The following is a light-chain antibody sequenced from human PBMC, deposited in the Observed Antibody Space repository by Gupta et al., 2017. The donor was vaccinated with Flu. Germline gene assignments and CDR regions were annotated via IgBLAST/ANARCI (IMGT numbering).Light chain of an antibody. Sequence: DVQMTQSPSSLSASVGDRVTITCRASQSISSYLNWYQQKPGKAPKLLIYAASRVKSGIPSRFSGSGSGTDFTLTISRLQPEDFATYYCQQSDSTPLTFGQGTQVEIK. J-gene: IGKJ5*01. CDR2: AAS. CDR1: QSISSY. V-gene: IGKV1-39*01. CDR3: QQSDSTPLT.